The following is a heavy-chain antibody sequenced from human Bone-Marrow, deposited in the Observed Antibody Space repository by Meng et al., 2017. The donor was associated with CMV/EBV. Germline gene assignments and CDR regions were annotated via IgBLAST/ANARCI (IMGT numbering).Heavy chain of an antibody. D-gene: IGHD3-22*01. CDR1: GYTFTAYY. V-gene: IGHV1-2*02. Sequence: ASVKVSCKASGYTFTAYYMHWVRQAPGQGLEWMGWINPNSGGTNYAQKFQGRVTMTRDTSISTAYMELSRLRSEDTAVYYCARGYYDSSGYHFDDWGQGTLVTVSS. J-gene: IGHJ4*02. CDR3: ARGYYDSSGYHFDD. CDR2: INPNSGGT.